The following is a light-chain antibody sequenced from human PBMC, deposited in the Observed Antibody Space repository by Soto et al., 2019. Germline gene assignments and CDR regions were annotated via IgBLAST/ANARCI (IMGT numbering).Light chain of an antibody. J-gene: IGLJ1*01. V-gene: IGLV2-14*01. CDR3: FSFTSTSTHV. Sequence: QSALTQPASLSGSPGQSITISCTGTSSDIGAYDYVSRFQQHPGKAPKLMISEVNNRPSGVSNRFSGSKSGNTAYLTISGLQVEDEADYFCFSFTSTSTHVFGTGTKVTVL. CDR2: EVN. CDR1: SSDIGAYDY.